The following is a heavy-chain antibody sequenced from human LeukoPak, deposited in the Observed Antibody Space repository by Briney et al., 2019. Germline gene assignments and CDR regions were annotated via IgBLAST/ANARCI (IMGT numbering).Heavy chain of an antibody. J-gene: IGHJ4*02. CDR3: AKDRWFVTTVTIFDY. CDR1: GFTFDDYA. D-gene: IGHD4-11*01. CDR2: ISWNSGSI. Sequence: GGSLRLSCAASGFTFDDYAIHWVRQAPGKGLEWVSGISWNSGSICYADSVKGRFIISRDNAKNSLYLQMNSLRAEDTALYYCAKDRWFVTTVTIFDYGGQGTLVTVSS. V-gene: IGHV3-9*01.